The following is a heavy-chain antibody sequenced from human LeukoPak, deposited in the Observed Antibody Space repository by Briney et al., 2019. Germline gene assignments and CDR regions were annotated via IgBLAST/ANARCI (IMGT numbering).Heavy chain of an antibody. D-gene: IGHD2-15*01. CDR2: ISNTGAT. CDR3: ARGYCSDEICPVFPS. V-gene: IGHV4-59*02. Sequence: SETLSLTCSVSGGAVTSYYWNWVRQTPEMGLEWIGYISNTGATDYGPAFTSRVSMSLDTSKNQFSLKLTYVTAADTGVYYCARGYCSDEICPVFPSWGQGTLVTVSS. CDR1: GGAVTSYY. J-gene: IGHJ1*01.